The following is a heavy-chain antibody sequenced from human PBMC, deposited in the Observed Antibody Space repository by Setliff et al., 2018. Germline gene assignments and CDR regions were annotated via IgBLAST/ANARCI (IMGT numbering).Heavy chain of an antibody. CDR2: ISPYSGKT. J-gene: IGHJ4*02. Sequence: ASVKVSCKTSGYNFITLGINWVRQAPGQGLEWVGWISPYSGKTDYAQKFQGRVIMTIDSSTTTAYMELKNLKSDDTAVYFCARGRGPDIVVTIPGDYWGQGTQVTVSS. CDR3: ARGRGPDIVVTIPGDY. CDR1: GYNFITLG. D-gene: IGHD2-15*01. V-gene: IGHV1-18*01.